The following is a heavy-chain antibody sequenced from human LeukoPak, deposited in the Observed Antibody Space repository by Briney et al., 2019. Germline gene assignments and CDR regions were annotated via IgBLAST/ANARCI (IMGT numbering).Heavy chain of an antibody. Sequence: PGGSLRLSCAASGFTFSSYGMSWVRQAPGKGLEWVSAISGSGGSTYYADSVKGRFTISRDNSKNTLYLQMNSLRAEDTAVYYCAKDFREIVVAKEHDYWGQGTLVTVSS. D-gene: IGHD3-22*01. CDR3: AKDFREIVVAKEHDY. CDR2: ISGSGGST. CDR1: GFTFSSYG. J-gene: IGHJ4*02. V-gene: IGHV3-23*01.